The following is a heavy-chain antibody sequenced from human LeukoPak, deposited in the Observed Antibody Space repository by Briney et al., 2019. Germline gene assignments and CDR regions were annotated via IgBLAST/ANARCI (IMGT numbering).Heavy chain of an antibody. D-gene: IGHD5-18*01. CDR3: ARGGVDTAMVTEYYFDY. J-gene: IGHJ4*02. CDR1: GGSISSYY. Sequence: PSETLSLTCTVSGGSISSYYWSWIRQPPGKGLEWIGYIYYSGSTNYNPSLKRRVTISVDTSKNQFSLKLSSVTAADTAVYYCARGGVDTAMVTEYYFDYWGQGTLVTVSS. CDR2: IYYSGST. V-gene: IGHV4-59*01.